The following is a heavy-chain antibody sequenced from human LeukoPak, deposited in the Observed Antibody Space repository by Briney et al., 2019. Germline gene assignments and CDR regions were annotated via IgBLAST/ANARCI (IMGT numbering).Heavy chain of an antibody. CDR1: GGSISSSNW. J-gene: IGHJ4*02. Sequence: PSETLSLTCAVSGGSISSSNWWSWVRQPPGKGLEWIGEIYHSGSTNYNPSLKSRVTISVDKSKNQFSLKLSSVTAADTAVYYCARDTRGGSYKRPHYWGQGTLVTVSS. CDR3: ARDTRGGSYKRPHY. V-gene: IGHV4-4*02. D-gene: IGHD1-26*01. CDR2: IYHSGST.